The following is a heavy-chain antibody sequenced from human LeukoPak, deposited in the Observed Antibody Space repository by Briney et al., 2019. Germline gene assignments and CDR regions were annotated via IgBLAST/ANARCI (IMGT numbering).Heavy chain of an antibody. CDR1: GFTFSSYE. CDR2: ISGSGDT. J-gene: IGHJ4*02. D-gene: IGHD6-19*01. CDR3: ARRSGIAVAGAFDY. V-gene: IGHV3-23*01. Sequence: GGSLRLSCAASGFTFSSYEMNWVRQAPGKGLEWVSGISGSGDTYYADSVKGRFTISRDNSKNTLYLQMDSLRAEDTAVYYCARRSGIAVAGAFDYWGQGTLVTVSS.